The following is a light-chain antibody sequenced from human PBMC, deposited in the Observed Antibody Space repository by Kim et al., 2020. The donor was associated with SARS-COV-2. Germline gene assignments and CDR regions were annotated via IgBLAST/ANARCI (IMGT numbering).Light chain of an antibody. Sequence: DIQMTQSPSSVSASVGDRVTITCRASQVINSWLTWYQQKPGKAPKLLIYAASNLQSGVPSRFSGSGSGTDFTHTISSLQPEDFATYCFQQAYNFPRAFGRGTRLEIK. V-gene: IGKV1-12*01. CDR3: QQAYNFPRA. CDR1: QVINSW. CDR2: AAS. J-gene: IGKJ5*01.